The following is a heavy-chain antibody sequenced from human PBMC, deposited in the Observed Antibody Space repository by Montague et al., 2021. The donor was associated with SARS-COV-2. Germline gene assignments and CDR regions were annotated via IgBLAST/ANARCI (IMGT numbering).Heavy chain of an antibody. CDR3: ATKRAGHYYFDN. J-gene: IGHJ4*02. CDR2: VYYTGHT. V-gene: IGHV4-39*07. Sequence: SETLSLTCSVSGGSTKTMRYYWAWIRQSPGKGLEWIASVYYTGHTYYTXXLAPRTAISLDASINHFSLTLSSVAAEDTAIYYFATKRAGHYYFDNWGQGTPVIVSS. D-gene: IGHD3-10*01. CDR1: GGSTKTMRYY.